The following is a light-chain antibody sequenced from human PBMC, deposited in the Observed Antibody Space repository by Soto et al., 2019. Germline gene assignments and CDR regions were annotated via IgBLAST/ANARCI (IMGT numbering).Light chain of an antibody. CDR2: GAS. Sequence: EIVMTQSPATLSVSPGERATLSCRASQSVSSSLAWYQQKPGQAPRLLIYGASTRATGIPARFRGSGSETEFTLSISSLQSEDFAVYYCQQYNKWWTLGQGTKVEIK. J-gene: IGKJ1*01. CDR1: QSVSSS. CDR3: QQYNKWWT. V-gene: IGKV3-15*01.